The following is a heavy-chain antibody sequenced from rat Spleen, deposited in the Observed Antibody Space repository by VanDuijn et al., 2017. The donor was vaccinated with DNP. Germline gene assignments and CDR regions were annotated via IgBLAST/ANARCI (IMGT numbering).Heavy chain of an antibody. Sequence: EVQLVESGGGLVQPGRSLKLSCVASGFTFSSYWMYWVRQAPGMGLEWVASINADGGRTFYADSVKGRFTISRDNAENTEYLQMNSLRSADTATYFCARHGRVTTVATYWYFDFWGPGTMVTVSS. D-gene: IGHD1-3*01. J-gene: IGHJ1*01. CDR1: GFTFSSYW. V-gene: IGHV5-58*01. CDR3: ARHGRVTTVATYWYFDF. CDR2: INADGGRT.